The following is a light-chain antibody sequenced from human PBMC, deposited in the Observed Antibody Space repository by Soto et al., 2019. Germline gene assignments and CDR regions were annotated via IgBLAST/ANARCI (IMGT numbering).Light chain of an antibody. CDR2: DVS. V-gene: IGLV2-14*03. CDR3: SSFRSSSTSYV. CDR1: SSDIGDSNY. J-gene: IGLJ1*01. Sequence: QLVLTQPASVSGSPGQSITISCTGTSSDIGDSNYVSWYQQHPGKAPKLVIYDVSNRPSGVSNRFSGSKSANTASLTISGLQAEDEADYYCSSFRSSSTSYVFGTGIKVTVL.